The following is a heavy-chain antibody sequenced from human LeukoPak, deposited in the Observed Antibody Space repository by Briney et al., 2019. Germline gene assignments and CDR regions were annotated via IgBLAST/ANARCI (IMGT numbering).Heavy chain of an antibody. J-gene: IGHJ6*03. CDR2: IYHSGST. CDR3: ARDLRYFDWLLYSYYYYMDV. D-gene: IGHD3-9*01. CDR1: GFTFSTYR. V-gene: IGHV4-38-2*02. Sequence: GSLRLSCAASGFTFSTYRMSWVRQAPGKGLEWIGSIYHSGSTYYNPSLKSRVTISVDTSKNQFSLKLSSVTAADTAVYYCARDLRYFDWLLYSYYYYMDVWGKGTTVTVSS.